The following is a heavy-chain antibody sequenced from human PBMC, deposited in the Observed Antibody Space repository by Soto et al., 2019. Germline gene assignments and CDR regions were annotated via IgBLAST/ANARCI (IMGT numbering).Heavy chain of an antibody. CDR2: IIPIFGTA. V-gene: IGHV1-69*13. Sequence: SSVKVSCNASGGTFSSYAISWVRQAPGQGLEWMGGIIPIFGTANYAQKIQGRVTITADESTSTAYMELSSLRSEDTAVYYCARDRMVRGRIQLRPRRYYYYGRDVCGQGTQVTVSS. CDR3: ARDRMVRGRIQLRPRRYYYYGRDV. J-gene: IGHJ6*02. D-gene: IGHD3-10*01. CDR1: GGTFSSYA.